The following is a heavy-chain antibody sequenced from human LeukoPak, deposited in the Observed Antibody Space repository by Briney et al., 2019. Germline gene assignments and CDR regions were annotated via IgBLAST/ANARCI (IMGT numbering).Heavy chain of an antibody. V-gene: IGHV1-2*02. CDR3: AGFPDGDIVVVPAAILVDY. CDR1: GYTFTGYY. Sequence: ASVKVSCKASGYTFTGYYMHWVRQAPGQGLEWMGWINPNSGGTNYAQKFQGRVTMTRDTSISTAYMELSRLRSDDTAVYYCAGFPDGDIVVVPAAILVDYWGQGTLVTVSS. D-gene: IGHD2-2*02. J-gene: IGHJ4*02. CDR2: INPNSGGT.